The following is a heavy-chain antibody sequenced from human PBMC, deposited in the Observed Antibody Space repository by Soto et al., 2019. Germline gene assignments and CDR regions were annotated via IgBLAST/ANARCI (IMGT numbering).Heavy chain of an antibody. Sequence: HRGGSLRLSCAASGFTFDDYAMHWVRQAPGKGLEWVSGISWNSGSIGYADSVKGRFTISRDNAKNSLYLQMNSLRAEDTALYYCAKDITQSSLAGMDVWGQGTTVTVSS. CDR1: GFTFDDYA. D-gene: IGHD6-19*01. V-gene: IGHV3-9*01. CDR2: ISWNSGSI. J-gene: IGHJ6*02. CDR3: AKDITQSSLAGMDV.